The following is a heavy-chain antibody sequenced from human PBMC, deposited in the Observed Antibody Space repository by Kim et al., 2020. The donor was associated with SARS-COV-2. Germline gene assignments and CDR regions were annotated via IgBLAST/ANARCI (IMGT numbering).Heavy chain of an antibody. Sequence: ASVKVSCEASGYTFTTYGISWVRQAPGQGLEWMGWISTYNGNTNYAQKFQGRVTMTTDTSTNTAYMELRSLRSDDTAVYYCARTPIPGYYYLLWGGGTLVTVSS. CDR3: ARTPIPGYYYLL. V-gene: IGHV1-18*01. CDR1: GYTFTTYG. D-gene: IGHD3-10*01. CDR2: ISTYNGNT. J-gene: IGHJ2*01.